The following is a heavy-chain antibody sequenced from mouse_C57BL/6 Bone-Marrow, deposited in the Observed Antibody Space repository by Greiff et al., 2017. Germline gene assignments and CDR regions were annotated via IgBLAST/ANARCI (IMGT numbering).Heavy chain of an antibody. CDR2: ISSGSSTI. D-gene: IGHD1-1*01. Sequence: EVKLMESGGGLVKPGGSLKLSCAASGFTFSDYGMHWVRQAPEKGLEWVAYISSGSSTIYYADTVKGRFTISRDNAKNTLFLQMTSLRSEDTAMYYCARHYYGSSAWFAYWGQGTLVTVSA. J-gene: IGHJ3*01. CDR3: ARHYYGSSAWFAY. CDR1: GFTFSDYG. V-gene: IGHV5-17*01.